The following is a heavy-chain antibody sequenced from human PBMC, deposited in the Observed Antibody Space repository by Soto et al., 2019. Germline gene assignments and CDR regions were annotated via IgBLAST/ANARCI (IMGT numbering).Heavy chain of an antibody. Sequence: EVQLVESGGGLVQPGGSLRLSCEASGFTFSRYWMHWVRQAPGKGLVWVSRINIDGSITNYADSVKDRFTISRDSAKNTLSLQMNSLRVEDTAVYRCARGGSGSPIAHDHWGAGTLVTVSS. D-gene: IGHD2-15*01. J-gene: IGHJ4*02. V-gene: IGHV3-74*01. CDR1: GFTFSRYW. CDR3: ARGGSGSPIAHDH. CDR2: INIDGSIT.